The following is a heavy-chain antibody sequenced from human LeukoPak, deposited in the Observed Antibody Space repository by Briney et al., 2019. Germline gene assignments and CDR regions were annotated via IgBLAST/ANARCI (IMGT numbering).Heavy chain of an antibody. J-gene: IGHJ4*02. CDR2: IYTGGDT. CDR3: ARGYCSGGRCYSGVLDY. Sequence: PGGSLRLSCAAPGFTVSTNYMSWVRQAPGKGLDWVSVIYTGGDTFYADSVKGRFTISRDNSKNTLYLQMNSLRTEDTAMYYCARGYCSGGRCYSGVLDYWGQGTLVTVSS. V-gene: IGHV3-53*01. CDR1: GFTVSTNY. D-gene: IGHD2-15*01.